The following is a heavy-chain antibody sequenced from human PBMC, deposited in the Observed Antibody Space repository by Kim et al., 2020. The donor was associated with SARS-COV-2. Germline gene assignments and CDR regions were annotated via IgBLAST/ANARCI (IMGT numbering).Heavy chain of an antibody. D-gene: IGHD3-22*01. CDR1: GFTFSSYA. Sequence: GGSLRLSCAASGFTFSSYAMSWVRQAPGKGLEWVSAISGSGGSTYYADSVKGRFTISRDNSKNTLYLQMNSLRAEDTAVYYCAKDLAYDSSGYSVSPTVAFDIWGQGTMVTVSS. CDR2: ISGSGGST. CDR3: AKDLAYDSSGYSVSPTVAFDI. J-gene: IGHJ3*02. V-gene: IGHV3-23*01.